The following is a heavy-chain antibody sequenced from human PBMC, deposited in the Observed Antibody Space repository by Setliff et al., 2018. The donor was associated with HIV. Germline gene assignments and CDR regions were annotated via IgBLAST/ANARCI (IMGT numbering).Heavy chain of an antibody. V-gene: IGHV4-61*01. D-gene: IGHD6-13*01. CDR2: VYTSGST. CDR3: ARVEYSSSSGAFDI. J-gene: IGHJ3*02. Sequence: SETLSLTCTVSGDSVTSDSYYWSWIRQPPGKGLEWIGYVYTSGSTNYNPSLKSRVTISVDTSKNQFPLKLSSVTAADTAVYYCARVEYSSSSGAFDIWGQGTMVTVSS. CDR1: GDSVTSDSYY.